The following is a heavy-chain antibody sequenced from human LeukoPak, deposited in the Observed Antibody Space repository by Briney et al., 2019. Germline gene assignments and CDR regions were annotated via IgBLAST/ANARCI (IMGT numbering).Heavy chain of an antibody. V-gene: IGHV4-61*02. Sequence: SPETLSLTCTVSGGSISIDSYYWSWIRQPAGKGLEWIGRIYTSGGTNYNPSLKSRVTISLDTSKNQFSLKVSSVTAADTAVYYCARDEKGIAAAGAYWGQGTLVTVSS. J-gene: IGHJ4*02. CDR3: ARDEKGIAAAGAY. CDR2: IYTSGGT. D-gene: IGHD6-13*01. CDR1: GGSISIDSYY.